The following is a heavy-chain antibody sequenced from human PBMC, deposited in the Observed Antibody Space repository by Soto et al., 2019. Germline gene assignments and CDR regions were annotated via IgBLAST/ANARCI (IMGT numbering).Heavy chain of an antibody. Sequence: SETLSLTCTVSGVSVSSGDHYWSWLRQPPGKGLESIVYIQYGASTYYNPSLTSRTTISVDTSKNQFSLMLRSVTAADTAVYYCARGRGYGYGIDYWGQGTMVTVS. V-gene: IGHV4-30-4*01. CDR3: ARGRGYGYGIDY. CDR1: GVSVSSGDHY. CDR2: IQYGAST. D-gene: IGHD5-18*01. J-gene: IGHJ4*02.